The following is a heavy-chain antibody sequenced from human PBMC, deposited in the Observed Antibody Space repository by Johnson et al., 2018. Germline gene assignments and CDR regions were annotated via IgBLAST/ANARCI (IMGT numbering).Heavy chain of an antibody. CDR3: AKKSYDMDG. Sequence: VQLVQSGGGLVQPGGSLRLPCAASGFSFSHYDMSWVRQAPGKGLEWVSSISQSGATTYYADSVKGRFTISRDNSKNTRFLQMNSLRAADTAVYYCAKKSYDMDGWGKGTTVTVSS. V-gene: IGHV3-23*04. D-gene: IGHD2-2*01. CDR1: GFSFSHYD. J-gene: IGHJ6*03. CDR2: ISQSGATT.